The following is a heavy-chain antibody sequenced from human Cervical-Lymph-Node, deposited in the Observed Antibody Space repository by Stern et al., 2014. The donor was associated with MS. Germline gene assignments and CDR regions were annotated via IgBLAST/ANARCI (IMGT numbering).Heavy chain of an antibody. CDR3: ARDPPYFDY. Sequence: EVQLVESGGGLVQPGESRRLSCTASGFSLSRSWMSLVRQAPGQGLEWVANINQNGSEKYYVDSVEGRFTISRDNSKNSLFLQMNSLRGDDTAVYYCARDPPYFDYWAQGTLVTVSS. V-gene: IGHV3-7*01. CDR2: INQNGSEK. J-gene: IGHJ4*02. CDR1: GFSLSRSW.